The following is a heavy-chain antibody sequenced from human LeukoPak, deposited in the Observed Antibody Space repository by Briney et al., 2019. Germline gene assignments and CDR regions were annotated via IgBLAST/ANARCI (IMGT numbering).Heavy chain of an antibody. CDR3: ARGDPKGPFDP. V-gene: IGHV1-18*01. CDR2: ISTYNANA. J-gene: IGHJ5*02. CDR1: GYTFTSYG. Sequence: ASVKVSCKASGYTFTSYGINWVRQAPGQGLEWMGWISTYNANANYAQRLQGRVTMTTDTSTSTAYMELRSLRSDDTAVYYCARGDPKGPFDPWGQGTLVTVSS.